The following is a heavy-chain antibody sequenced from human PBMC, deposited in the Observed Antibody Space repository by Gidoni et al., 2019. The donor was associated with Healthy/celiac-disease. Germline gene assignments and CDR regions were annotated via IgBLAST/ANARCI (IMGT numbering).Heavy chain of an antibody. CDR3: AKDFGDGAYYDFWSGYLDGMDV. CDR1: GSTFRRYA. V-gene: IGHV3-23*04. CDR2: IGGSGGST. J-gene: IGHJ6*02. Sequence: EVQLVESGGGLVQPGGSLRLSCPASGSTFRRYAMSWVREAPGKGLEWVSAIGGSGGSTYYADSVKGRFTISRDNSKNTLYLQMNSLRAEDTAVYYCAKDFGDGAYYDFWSGYLDGMDVWGQGTTVTVSS. D-gene: IGHD3-3*01.